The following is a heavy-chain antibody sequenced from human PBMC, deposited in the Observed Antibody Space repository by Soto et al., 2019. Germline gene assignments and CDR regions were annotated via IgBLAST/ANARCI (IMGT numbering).Heavy chain of an antibody. J-gene: IGHJ4*02. CDR3: VRNRVTFLRDGVDF. Sequence: EVQLVESGGGIVQPGGSLRLSCAASGFTFSSFWMHWVRQAPGKRLVWVYRISGDGNNAVYADSVKGRFTVSRDNAKNTLDLQMNSLTTDDTVLYCCVRNRVTFLRDGVDFWGPGIMVTVSS. CDR1: GFTFSSFW. V-gene: IGHV3-74*01. D-gene: IGHD3-3*01. CDR2: ISGDGNNA.